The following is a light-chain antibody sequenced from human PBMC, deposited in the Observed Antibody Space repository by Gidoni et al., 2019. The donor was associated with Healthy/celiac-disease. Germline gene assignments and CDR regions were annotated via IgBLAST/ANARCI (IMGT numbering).Light chain of an antibody. CDR2: AAS. V-gene: IGKV1-39*01. CDR3: QQSYSTPLWT. Sequence: DIQMTQSPSSLSASVGDRVTITCRASQSISSYLNWYQQKPGKAPKLLIYAASSLQSGVPSRFSGSGSWTDFTLTISSLQPEDFATYYCQQSYSTPLWTFXQXTKLEIK. J-gene: IGKJ2*02. CDR1: QSISSY.